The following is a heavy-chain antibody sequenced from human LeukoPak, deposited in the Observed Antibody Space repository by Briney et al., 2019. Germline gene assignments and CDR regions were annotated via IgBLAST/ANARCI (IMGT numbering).Heavy chain of an antibody. CDR2: ISYDGSNK. V-gene: IGHV3-30*03. Sequence: QVHLIESGGRVVQPGRSLRLSCAASGFTFSSYGMHWVRQAPGKGLEWVAVISYDGSNKYYADSVKGRFTISRDNSKNTLYLQMNSLRDEDRAVYYCARDGIVGYGLDVWGQGTTVTVSS. CDR3: ARDGIVGYGLDV. CDR1: GFTFSSYG. D-gene: IGHD2-15*01. J-gene: IGHJ6*02.